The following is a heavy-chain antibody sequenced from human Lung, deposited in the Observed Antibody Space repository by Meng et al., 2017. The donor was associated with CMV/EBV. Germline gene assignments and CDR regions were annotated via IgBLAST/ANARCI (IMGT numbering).Heavy chain of an antibody. CDR2: IYHSGGT. Sequence: QRHRKEAGPGLVKPSGTLSLTCAVSGGSISISTWWSWVRQPPGKGLEWIGEIYHSGGTNYNPSLRGRVTISLDKSKNQFSLTLRSVTAADTAVYYCARDPYATGWAGWGQGALVTVSS. J-gene: IGHJ4*02. CDR3: ARDPYATGWAG. D-gene: IGHD6-19*01. CDR1: GGSISISTW. V-gene: IGHV4-4*02.